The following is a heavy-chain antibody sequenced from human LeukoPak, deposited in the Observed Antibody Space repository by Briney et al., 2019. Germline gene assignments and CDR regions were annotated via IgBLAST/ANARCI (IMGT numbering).Heavy chain of an antibody. D-gene: IGHD3-16*01. CDR2: IYTSGST. Sequence: PSQTLSLTCTVSGCSMSSGSYYWSWIRQPAGKGLEWIGRIYTSGSTNYNPSLKSRVTISVDTSKNQFSLKLSSVTAADTAVYYCARDGGYWGQGPLVTVSS. CDR1: GCSMSSGSYY. V-gene: IGHV4-61*02. J-gene: IGHJ4*02. CDR3: ARDGGY.